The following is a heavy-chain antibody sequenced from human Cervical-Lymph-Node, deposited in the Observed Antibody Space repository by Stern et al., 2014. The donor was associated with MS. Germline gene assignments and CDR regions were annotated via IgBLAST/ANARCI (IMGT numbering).Heavy chain of an antibody. D-gene: IGHD3-22*01. CDR2: IYPADSDT. Sequence: VQLLQPGAEVKKPGESLKISCRTSGYTFSIFWIGWVRQMPGKGLEWMGVIYPADSDTTYSPSFQGQVTISADESISTAYLQWRSLKASDTAMYYCVRRRDSAGYDTFDLWGQGTMLIVSS. V-gene: IGHV5-51*01. J-gene: IGHJ3*01. CDR1: GYTFSIFW. CDR3: VRRRDSAGYDTFDL.